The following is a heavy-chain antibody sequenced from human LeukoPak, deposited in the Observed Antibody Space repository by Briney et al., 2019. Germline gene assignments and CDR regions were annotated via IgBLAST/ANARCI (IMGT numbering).Heavy chain of an antibody. J-gene: IGHJ4*02. CDR3: ARDLSYYYDSSGY. CDR2: ISSSSSYI. Sequence: GGSLRLSCAASGFTFSSYSMNWVRQAPGKGLEWVSSISSSSSYIYYADSVKGRFTISRDNAKNSLYLQMNSLRAEDTAVYYCARDLSYYYDSSGYWGQGTLVTVAS. V-gene: IGHV3-21*01. D-gene: IGHD3-22*01. CDR1: GFTFSSYS.